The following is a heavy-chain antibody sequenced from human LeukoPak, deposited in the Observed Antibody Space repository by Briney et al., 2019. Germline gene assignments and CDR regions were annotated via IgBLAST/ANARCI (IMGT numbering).Heavy chain of an antibody. CDR2: MNPNSGNT. Sequence: GASVKVSCKASGYTFTSYDINWVRQATGQGLEWMGWMNPNSGNTGYAQKFQGRVTMTRNTSISTAYMELSSLRSEGTAVYYCARARTTNTYYDILTGYYNVPAFDIWGQGTMVTVSS. CDR3: ARARTTNTYYDILTGYYNVPAFDI. D-gene: IGHD3-9*01. V-gene: IGHV1-8*01. J-gene: IGHJ3*02. CDR1: GYTFTSYD.